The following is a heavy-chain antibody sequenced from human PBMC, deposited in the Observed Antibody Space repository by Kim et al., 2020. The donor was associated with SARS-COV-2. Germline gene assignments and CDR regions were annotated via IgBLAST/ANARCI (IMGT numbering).Heavy chain of an antibody. J-gene: IGHJ6*02. D-gene: IGHD3-10*01. CDR1: GFTFSSYG. CDR3: ARDGGRRYYYGSGSNYYGMDV. Sequence: GGSLRLSCAASGFTFSSYGMHWVRQAPGKGLEWVAVIWYDGSNKYYADSVKGRFTISRDNSKNTLYLQMNSLRAEDTAVYYCARDGGRRYYYGSGSNYYGMDVWGQGTTVTVSS. V-gene: IGHV3-33*01. CDR2: IWYDGSNK.